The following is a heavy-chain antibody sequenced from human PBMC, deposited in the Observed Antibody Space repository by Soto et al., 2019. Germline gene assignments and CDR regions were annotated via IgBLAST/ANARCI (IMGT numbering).Heavy chain of an antibody. CDR1: GGSISGYY. CDR2: ISYRGRI. Sequence: SETLSLTCSVSGGSISGYYWTWIRQSPEKGLEWIWYISYRGRINYNPSLKSLVSISVDTSKNQFSLNLNSVTAAETAVYYGAREIKSRSGNYFHXWGQGILVTVSX. D-gene: IGHD3-10*01. V-gene: IGHV4-59*01. J-gene: IGHJ4*02. CDR3: AREIKSRSGNYFHX.